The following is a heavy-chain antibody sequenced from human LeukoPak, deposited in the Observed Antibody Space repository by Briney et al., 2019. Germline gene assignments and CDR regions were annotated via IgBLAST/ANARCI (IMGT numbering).Heavy chain of an antibody. V-gene: IGHV3-48*01. D-gene: IGHD6-19*01. CDR1: GFTFSSYS. J-gene: IGHJ4*02. CDR2: ISSSSSTI. CDR3: ARALYYEQWLAWPMFFDY. Sequence: PGGSLRLSCAASGFTFSSYSMNWVRQAPGKGLEWVSYISSSSSTIYYADSVKGRFTISRDNAKNSLYLQMNSLRAEDTAVYYCARALYYEQWLAWPMFFDYWGQGTLVTVSS.